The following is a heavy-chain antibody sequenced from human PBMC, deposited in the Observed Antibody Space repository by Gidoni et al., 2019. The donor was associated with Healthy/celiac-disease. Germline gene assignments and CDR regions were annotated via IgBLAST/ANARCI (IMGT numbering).Heavy chain of an antibody. D-gene: IGHD3-10*01. V-gene: IGHV3-15*01. CDR3: TTDGYGSGRGLDY. J-gene: IGHJ4*02. Sequence: AAPVKGRFTISRDDSKNTLYLQMNSLKTEDTAVYYCTTDGYGSGRGLDYWGQGTLVTVSS.